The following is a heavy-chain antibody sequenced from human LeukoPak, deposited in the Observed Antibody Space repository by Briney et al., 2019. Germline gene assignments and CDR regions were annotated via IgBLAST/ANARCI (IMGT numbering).Heavy chain of an antibody. CDR2: VYESGTT. V-gene: IGHV4-39*01. Sequence: PSETLSLTCNVSGGSINTGPSFWGWFRQPPGKGLEWIGSVYESGTTYFNPSLKSRLTIAVDSSNNQVSLRLNSVTAEDSAMYFCARSGILYGSGRGWFGPWGQGTLVSVSS. J-gene: IGHJ5*02. CDR3: ARSGILYGSGRGWFGP. D-gene: IGHD3-10*01. CDR1: GGSINTGPSF.